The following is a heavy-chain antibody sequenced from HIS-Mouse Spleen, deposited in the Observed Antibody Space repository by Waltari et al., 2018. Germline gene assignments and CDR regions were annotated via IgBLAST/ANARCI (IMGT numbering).Heavy chain of an antibody. D-gene: IGHD6-13*01. J-gene: IGHJ2*01. CDR3: AREIPYSSSWYDWYFDL. CDR1: DGPISSSSHY. CDR2: IYYSGST. V-gene: IGHV4-39*07. Sequence: QLQLQESGPGLVKTPETLSLTCTVSDGPISSSSHYWGWIRQPPGKGLEWIGSIYYSGSTYYNPSLKSRVTISVDTSKNQFSLKLSSVTAADTAVYYCAREIPYSSSWYDWYFDLWGRGTLVTVSS.